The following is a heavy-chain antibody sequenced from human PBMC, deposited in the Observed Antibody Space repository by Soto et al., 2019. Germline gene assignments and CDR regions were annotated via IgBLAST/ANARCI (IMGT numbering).Heavy chain of an antibody. CDR3: ARDEIGGTKSGSPQHPDY. CDR2: ITSSGSTI. J-gene: IGHJ4*02. V-gene: IGHV3-11*01. CDR1: GFTFSDYY. D-gene: IGHD1-26*01. Sequence: QVQLVESGGGLVKPGGSLRLSCAASGFTFSDYYMSWIRQAPGKGLEWVSYITSSGSTIYYADSVKGRFTISRDNAKNSLYLQMNRLRAEDTAVYYCARDEIGGTKSGSPQHPDYWGQGTLVTVSS.